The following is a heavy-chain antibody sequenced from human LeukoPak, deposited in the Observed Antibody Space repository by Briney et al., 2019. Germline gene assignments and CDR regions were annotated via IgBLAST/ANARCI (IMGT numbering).Heavy chain of an antibody. CDR2: INPSGGST. J-gene: IGHJ4*02. Sequence: ASVKVSCKASGYTFTSYYMHWVRQAPGQGLEWMGIINPSGGSTSYAQKFQGRVTMTRDTSTSTVYMELSSLRSEDTAVYYCARASSLGFLKWFLSSLDYWGQGTLVTVSS. V-gene: IGHV1-46*03. D-gene: IGHD3-3*01. CDR3: ARASSLGFLKWFLSSLDY. CDR1: GYTFTSYY.